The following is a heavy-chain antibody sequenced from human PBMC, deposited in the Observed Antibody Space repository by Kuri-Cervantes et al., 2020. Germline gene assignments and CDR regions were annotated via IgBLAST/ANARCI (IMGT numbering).Heavy chain of an antibody. CDR3: ARAEAGIAAAGLVDY. J-gene: IGHJ4*02. V-gene: IGHV1-2*04. D-gene: IGHD6-13*01. CDR1: AYTFTGYY. CDR2: INPNSGGT. Sequence: ASVKVSCKASAYTFTGYYMHWVRQAPGQGLEWMGWINPNSGGTNYAQKFQGWVTMTRDTSISTAYMELSRLRSDDTAVYYCARAEAGIAAAGLVDYWGQGTLVTVSS.